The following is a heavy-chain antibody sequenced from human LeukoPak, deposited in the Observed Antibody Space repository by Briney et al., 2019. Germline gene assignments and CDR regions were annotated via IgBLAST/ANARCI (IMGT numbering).Heavy chain of an antibody. CDR1: GYTFTNYA. Sequence: ASVKVSCKASGYTFTNYAINWVRQAPGQGLEWMGWISAYNGNTNYAQKLQGRVTMTTDTSTSTAYMELRSLRSDDTAVYYCARVTPYYDFWSGYSRGYFDYWGQGTLVTVSS. CDR3: ARVTPYYDFWSGYSRGYFDY. J-gene: IGHJ4*02. CDR2: ISAYNGNT. D-gene: IGHD3-3*01. V-gene: IGHV1-18*01.